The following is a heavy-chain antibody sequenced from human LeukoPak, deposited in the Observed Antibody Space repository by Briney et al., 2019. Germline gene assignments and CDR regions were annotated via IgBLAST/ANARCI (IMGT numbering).Heavy chain of an antibody. CDR3: AREIAVAVPSDSGGFDY. CDR2: INHNGRT. J-gene: IGHJ4*02. CDR1: GGSISSNY. Sequence: SETLSLTCTVSGGSISSNYWSWIRQPPGKGLEWIAYINHNGRTNYNPSLKSQVTISMDTSKNQFSLKVTSVTAADTAVYYCAREIAVAVPSDSGGFDYWGQGTLVTVSS. V-gene: IGHV4-59*01. D-gene: IGHD6-19*01.